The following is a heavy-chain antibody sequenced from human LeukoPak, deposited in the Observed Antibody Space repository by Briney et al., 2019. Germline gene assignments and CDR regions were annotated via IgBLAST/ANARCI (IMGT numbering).Heavy chain of an antibody. J-gene: IGHJ4*02. CDR2: INPNSGGT. Sequence: ASVTVSCKASGYTFTGYYIHWVRQAPGQGLEWMGWINPNSGGTNYAQKFQGRVTMTRDTSISTVYMELSSLRSDDTAVYYCARFDYYDSSGYPLDYWGQGTLVTVSS. CDR3: ARFDYYDSSGYPLDY. V-gene: IGHV1-2*02. CDR1: GYTFTGYY. D-gene: IGHD3-22*01.